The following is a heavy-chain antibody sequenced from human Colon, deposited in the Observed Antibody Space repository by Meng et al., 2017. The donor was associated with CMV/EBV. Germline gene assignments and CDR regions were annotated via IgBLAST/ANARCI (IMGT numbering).Heavy chain of an antibody. CDR1: GFTFSDYA. CDR3: ARGRNWFDP. J-gene: IGHJ5*02. CDR2: MYQGGST. Sequence: GSLRLSCTGSGFTFSDYAMTWVRQVPGKGLEWIGHMYQGGSTKYNPSLESRITMSVDTSKNQFSLRLSSVTAEDTAVYYCARGRNWFDPWGRGTLVTVSS. V-gene: IGHV4-59*01.